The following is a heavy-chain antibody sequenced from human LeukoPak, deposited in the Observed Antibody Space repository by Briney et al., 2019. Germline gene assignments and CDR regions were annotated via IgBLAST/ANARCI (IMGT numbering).Heavy chain of an antibody. CDR1: GFTFSTSA. Sequence: GGSLRLSCAASGFTFSTSAMNWVRQVPGKGLEWVSSIDLDSSHIYYAASVRGRFTISRDNARNSVYLQMNSLRVEDTALYYCAREPSRDLRVGHYDYWGQGTLVAVSS. V-gene: IGHV3-21*01. J-gene: IGHJ4*02. D-gene: IGHD3-16*01. CDR3: AREPSRDLRVGHYDY. CDR2: IDLDSSHI.